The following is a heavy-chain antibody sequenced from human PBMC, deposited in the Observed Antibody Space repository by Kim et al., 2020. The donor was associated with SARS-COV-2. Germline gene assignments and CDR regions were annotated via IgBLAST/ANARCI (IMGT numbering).Heavy chain of an antibody. CDR3: ARGPYCSGGTCYPDGMDV. D-gene: IGHD2-15*01. Sequence: KGRFTISRDNSKNTLYLQMYSLRAEDTALYYCARGPYCSGGTCYPDGMDVWGQGTTVTVSS. J-gene: IGHJ6*02. V-gene: IGHV3-30*07.